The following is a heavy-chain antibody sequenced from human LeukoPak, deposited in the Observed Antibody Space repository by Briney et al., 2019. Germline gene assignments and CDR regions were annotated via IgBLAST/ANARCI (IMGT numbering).Heavy chain of an antibody. Sequence: PGGSLRLSCAASGFTFSSYAMHWVRQAPGKGLEWVAVISYDGSNKYYADSVKGRFTISRDNSKNTLYLQMNSLRAEDTAVYYCARDSPGTGVYGMDVWGQGTTVTVSS. CDR1: GFTFSSYA. J-gene: IGHJ6*02. V-gene: IGHV3-30-3*01. CDR3: ARDSPGTGVYGMDV. CDR2: ISYDGSNK. D-gene: IGHD3-10*01.